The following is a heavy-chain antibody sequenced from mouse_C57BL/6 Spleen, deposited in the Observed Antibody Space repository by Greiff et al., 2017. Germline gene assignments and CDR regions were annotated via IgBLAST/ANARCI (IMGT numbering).Heavy chain of an antibody. CDR2: IDPETGGT. Sequence: QVQLQQSGAELVRPGASVTLSCKASGYTFTDYEMHWVKQTPVHGLEWIGAIDPETGGTAYNQKFKGKGILTADKSSSTAYMELRSLTSEDSAVYYCTRVYSGSSPFAYWGQGTLVTVSA. V-gene: IGHV1-15*01. CDR3: TRVYSGSSPFAY. CDR1: GYTFTDYE. J-gene: IGHJ3*01. D-gene: IGHD1-1*01.